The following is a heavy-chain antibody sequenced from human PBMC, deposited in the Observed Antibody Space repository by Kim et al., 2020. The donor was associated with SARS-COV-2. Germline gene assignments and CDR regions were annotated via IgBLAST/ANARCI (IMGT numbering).Heavy chain of an antibody. CDR2: ISYDGSNK. Sequence: GGSLRLSCAASGFTFRSYAMHWVRQAPGKGLEWLAVISYDGSNKYYADSVKGRFTISRDNSKNTLYLQMNSLRAEDTAVYYCASEFVYCSSTSCPSGYFDYWGQGTLVTVSS. D-gene: IGHD2-2*01. CDR3: ASEFVYCSSTSCPSGYFDY. V-gene: IGHV3-30*04. CDR1: GFTFRSYA. J-gene: IGHJ4*02.